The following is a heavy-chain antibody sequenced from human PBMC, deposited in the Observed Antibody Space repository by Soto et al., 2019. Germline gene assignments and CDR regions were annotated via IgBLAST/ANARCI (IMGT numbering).Heavy chain of an antibody. CDR1: GFTFSSYG. Sequence: QVQLVESGGGVVQPGRSLRLSCAASGFTFSSYGMHWVRQAPGKGLEWVAVISYDGSNKYYADSVKGRFTISRDNSKNTLYLQMNSLRAEDTAVYYCAKDQSYSNYYFDYWDQGTLVNVSS. CDR3: AKDQSYSNYYFDY. J-gene: IGHJ4*02. CDR2: ISYDGSNK. D-gene: IGHD4-4*01. V-gene: IGHV3-30*18.